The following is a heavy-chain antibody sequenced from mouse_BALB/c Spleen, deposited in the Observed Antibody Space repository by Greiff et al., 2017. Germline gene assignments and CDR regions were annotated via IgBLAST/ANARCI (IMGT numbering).Heavy chain of an antibody. D-gene: IGHD4-1*01. J-gene: IGHJ2*01. Sequence: VKLQESGPGLVAPSQSLSITCTVSGFSLTSYGVHWVRQPPGKGLEWLGVIWAGGSTNYNSALMSRLSISKDNSKSQVFLKMNSLQTDDTAMYYCARDRPNWADYWGQGTTLTVSS. CDR3: ARDRPNWADY. CDR1: GFSLTSYG. CDR2: IWAGGST. V-gene: IGHV2-9*02.